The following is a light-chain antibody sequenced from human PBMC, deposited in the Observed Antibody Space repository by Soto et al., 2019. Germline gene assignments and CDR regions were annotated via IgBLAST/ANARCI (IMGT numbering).Light chain of an antibody. J-gene: IGLJ1*01. CDR3: SSYTSSSTLV. V-gene: IGLV2-14*01. Sequence: QSALTQPSSLSGSPGQSITISCTGTISDVGGYNYVSWYQQHPGKAPKLMIYEVSNRPSGVSNHFSGSKSANTASLTISGLQAEDEADYYCSSYTSSSTLVFGTGTKVTVL. CDR2: EVS. CDR1: ISDVGGYNY.